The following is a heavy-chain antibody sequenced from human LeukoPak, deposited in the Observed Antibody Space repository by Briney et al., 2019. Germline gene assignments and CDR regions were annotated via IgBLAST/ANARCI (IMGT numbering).Heavy chain of an antibody. V-gene: IGHV1-46*01. Sequence: GASVKVSCKASGYAFTSYYMHWVRQAPGQGLEWMGIINPSGGSTSYAQKFQGRVTMTRDTSTSTVYMELSSLRSEDTAVYYCARSDSSLAFDYWGQGALVTVSS. CDR3: ARSDSSLAFDY. D-gene: IGHD2-15*01. CDR1: GYAFTSYY. CDR2: INPSGGST. J-gene: IGHJ4*02.